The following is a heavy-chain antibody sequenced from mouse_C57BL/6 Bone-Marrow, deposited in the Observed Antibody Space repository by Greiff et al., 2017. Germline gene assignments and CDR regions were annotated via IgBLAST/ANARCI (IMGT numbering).Heavy chain of an antibody. CDR2: ISYDGSN. V-gene: IGHV3-6*01. CDR3: ARVNYGRYWYFDV. J-gene: IGHJ1*03. D-gene: IGHD1-1*01. CDR1: GYSITSGYY. Sequence: EVKLQESGPGLVKPSQSLSLTCSVTGYSITSGYYWNWIRQFPGNKLEWMGYISYDGSNNYNPSLKNRISITRDTSKNQFFLKLNSVTTEDTATYYCARVNYGRYWYFDVWGTGTTVTVSS.